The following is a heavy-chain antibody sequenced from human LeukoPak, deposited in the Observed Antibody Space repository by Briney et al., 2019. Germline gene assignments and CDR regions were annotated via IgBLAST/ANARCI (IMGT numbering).Heavy chain of an antibody. V-gene: IGHV1-69*13. CDR3: ARLIPAAMNHGMDV. D-gene: IGHD2-2*01. CDR1: GGTFSSYA. CDR2: IIPIFGTA. Sequence: ASVKVSCKASGGTFSSYAISWVRQAPGQGLEWMGGIIPIFGTANYAQKFQGRVTITADESTSTAYMELSSLRSEDTAVYYCARLIPAAMNHGMDVWGQGTTVTVSS. J-gene: IGHJ6*02.